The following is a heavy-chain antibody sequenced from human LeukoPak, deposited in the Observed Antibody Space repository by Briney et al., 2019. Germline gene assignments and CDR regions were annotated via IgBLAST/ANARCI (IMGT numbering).Heavy chain of an antibody. D-gene: IGHD6-6*01. CDR1: GFTFSSYG. CDR2: IRYDGSNK. Sequence: GGSLGLSCAASGFTFSSYGMHWVRQAPGKGLEWVAFIRYDGSNKYYADSVKGRFTISRDNSKNTLYLQMNSLRAEDTAVYYCAKGHSSSSSGDAFDIWGQGTMVTVSS. V-gene: IGHV3-30*02. J-gene: IGHJ3*02. CDR3: AKGHSSSSSGDAFDI.